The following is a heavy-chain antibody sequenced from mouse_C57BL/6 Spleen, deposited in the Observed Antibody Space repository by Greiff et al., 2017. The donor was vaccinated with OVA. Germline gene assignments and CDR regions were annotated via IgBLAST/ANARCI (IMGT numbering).Heavy chain of an antibody. CDR2: ISSGSSTL. D-gene: IGHD1-1*01. V-gene: IGHV5-17*01. CDR1: GFTFSDYG. CDR3: ATSPINYYGSSPYAMDY. Sequence: EVQGVESGGGLVKPGGSLKLSCAASGFTFSDYGMHWVRQAPEKGLEWVAYISSGSSTLYYADTVKGRFTISRDNAKNTLFLQMTSLRSEDTAMYYCATSPINYYGSSPYAMDYWGQGTSVTVSS. J-gene: IGHJ4*01.